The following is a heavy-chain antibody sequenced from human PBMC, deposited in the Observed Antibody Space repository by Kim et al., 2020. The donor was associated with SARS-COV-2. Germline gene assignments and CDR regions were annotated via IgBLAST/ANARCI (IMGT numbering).Heavy chain of an antibody. V-gene: IGHV3-72*01. J-gene: IGHJ4*02. CDR1: GFTFSDHY. D-gene: IGHD3-3*02. Sequence: GGSLRLSCAASGFTFSDHYMDWVRQAPGKGLEWVGRSRNKANSYTTEYAASVQGRFTIYRDDSRNSLYLQMNSQKTEDTAVYYCVWDDGANYWHSFWGQGTLVTVSS. CDR3: VWDDGANYWHSF. CDR2: SRNKANSYTT.